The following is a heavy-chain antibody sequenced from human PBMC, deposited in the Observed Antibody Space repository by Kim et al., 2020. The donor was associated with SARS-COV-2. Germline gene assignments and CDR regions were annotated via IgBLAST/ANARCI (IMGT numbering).Heavy chain of an antibody. CDR3: ATVKDCSSSNCYGLYFDY. Sequence: GGSLRLSCAASGFTVSTNAMSWVRQTPGRGLEWVSVIYTYGSTYYPDSVKGRFTISRDTSKNTLDLQMNSLRAEDTAVYYCATVKDCSSSNCYGLYFDYWGQGTLITVS. CDR2: IYTYGST. J-gene: IGHJ4*02. V-gene: IGHV3-66*01. D-gene: IGHD2-2*01. CDR1: GFTVSTNA.